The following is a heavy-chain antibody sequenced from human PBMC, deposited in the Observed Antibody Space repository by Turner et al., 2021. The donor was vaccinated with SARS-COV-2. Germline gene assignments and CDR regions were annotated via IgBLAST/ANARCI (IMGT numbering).Heavy chain of an antibody. J-gene: IGHJ4*02. Sequence: QLQLQESGPGLLKPSETLSRTCTVSGPSISSSSYYWGWLRQPPGKGLEWSGSNYYGGGTYYNPSLKSRVTISVDTSKNQFSLKLSSVTDADTAVYYCATTPWLRGHFDYWGQGTLVTVSS. CDR3: ATTPWLRGHFDY. CDR2: NYYGGGT. CDR1: GPSISSSSYY. D-gene: IGHD5-12*01. V-gene: IGHV4-39*01.